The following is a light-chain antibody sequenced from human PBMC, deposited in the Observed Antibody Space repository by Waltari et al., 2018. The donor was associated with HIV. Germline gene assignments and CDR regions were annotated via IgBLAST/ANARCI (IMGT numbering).Light chain of an antibody. CDR3: QHYNSYSVT. Sequence: DIQMTQSPSTLSASVGDRVTITCRASQSISSWLAWYQQKPGKAPKLLIYKASSLKSGVPSRFSGSGSGTEFTLTSSSLQPDDCATYYCQHYNSYSVTFGQGTKVEIK. CDR1: QSISSW. J-gene: IGKJ1*01. V-gene: IGKV1-5*03. CDR2: KAS.